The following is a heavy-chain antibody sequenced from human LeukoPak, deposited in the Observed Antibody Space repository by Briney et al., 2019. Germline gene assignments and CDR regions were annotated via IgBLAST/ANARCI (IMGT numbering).Heavy chain of an antibody. CDR2: INRDGSTT. CDR3: ARDKKSGESSEIDY. Sequence: GGSLRLSCAASGFTFSNYWVHWVRQAPGKGLVWVSRINRDGSTTNYADSVKGRFTVSRDNAKNTLNLQMNSLRAEDTAVYYCARDKKSGESSEIDYWGQGTLVTISS. V-gene: IGHV3-74*01. D-gene: IGHD3-10*01. J-gene: IGHJ4*02. CDR1: GFTFSNYW.